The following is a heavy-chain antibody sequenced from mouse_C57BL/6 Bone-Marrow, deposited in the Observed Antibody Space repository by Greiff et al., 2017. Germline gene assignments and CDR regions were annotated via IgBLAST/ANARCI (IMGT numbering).Heavy chain of an antibody. V-gene: IGHV5-6*01. CDR1: GFTFSSYG. D-gene: IGHD2-3*01. Sequence: EVMLVESGGDLVKPGGSLKLSCAASGFTFSSYGMSWVRQTPDKRLEWVATISSGGSYTYYPDSVKGRFTISRDNAKNTLYLQMSSLKSEDTAMYYCARYEPYYAMDYWGQGTSVTVSS. J-gene: IGHJ4*01. CDR2: ISSGGSYT. CDR3: ARYEPYYAMDY.